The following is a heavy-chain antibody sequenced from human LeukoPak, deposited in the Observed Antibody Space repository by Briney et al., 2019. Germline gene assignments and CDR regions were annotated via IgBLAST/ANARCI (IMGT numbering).Heavy chain of an antibody. V-gene: IGHV3-9*01. CDR3: AKDFDY. CDR2: ISWNSGSI. CDR1: GFTFDDYA. Sequence: GGSLRLSCAASGFTFDDYAMHWVRQAPGKGLEWVSGISWNSGSIGYADSVKGRFTISRDNGKNSLYLQMNSLRAEDTALYYCAKDFDYWGQGTLVTVSS. J-gene: IGHJ4*02.